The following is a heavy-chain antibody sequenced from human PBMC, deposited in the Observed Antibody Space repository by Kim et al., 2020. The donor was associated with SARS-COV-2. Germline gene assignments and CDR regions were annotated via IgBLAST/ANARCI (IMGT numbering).Heavy chain of an antibody. CDR1: GGSVSSSGYY. V-gene: IGHV4-39*01. CDR3: ARLAGHCDTTSCPWDY. D-gene: IGHD3-22*01. Sequence: SETLSLTCTVSGGSVSSSGYYWGWIRQPPGKALEWIGTIFPNGITHYNPSLKSRLTISIDTSKNQFSLRLSSVTAADTAVHYCARLAGHCDTTSCPWDYWGQGTLVTVSS. J-gene: IGHJ4*02. CDR2: IFPNGIT.